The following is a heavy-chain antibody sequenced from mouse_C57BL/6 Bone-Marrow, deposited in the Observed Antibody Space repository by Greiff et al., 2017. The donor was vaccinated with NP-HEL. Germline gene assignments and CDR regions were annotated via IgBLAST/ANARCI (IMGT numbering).Heavy chain of an antibody. D-gene: IGHD1-1*01. CDR3: VSYYGSSHYAMDY. CDR1: GFSFNTYA. J-gene: IGHJ4*01. V-gene: IGHV10-1*01. Sequence: EVMLVESGGGLVQPKGSLKLSCAASGFSFNTYAMNWVRQAPGKGLEWVARIRSKSNNYATYYADSVKDRFTISRDDSESMLYLQMNNLKTEDTAMYYCVSYYGSSHYAMDYWGQGTSVTVSS. CDR2: IRSKSNNYAT.